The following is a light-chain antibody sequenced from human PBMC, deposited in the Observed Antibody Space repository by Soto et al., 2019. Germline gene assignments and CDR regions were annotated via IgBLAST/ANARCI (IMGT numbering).Light chain of an antibody. Sequence: EIVLTQSPGTLSLSPGDRATLSCRTSQTLSSSFLAWYQQTPGQAPRLLIYDTSTRVIDIPDRFSASGSGTDFTLTISDVQPEDFALYYCHQRQSWPRTFGQGTKVDI. CDR1: QTLSSSF. CDR3: HQRQSWPRT. J-gene: IGKJ1*01. V-gene: IGKV3D-20*02. CDR2: DTS.